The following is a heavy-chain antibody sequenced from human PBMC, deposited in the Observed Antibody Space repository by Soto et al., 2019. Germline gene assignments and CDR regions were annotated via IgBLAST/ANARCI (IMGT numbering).Heavy chain of an antibody. Sequence: GGSLRLSCAASGFTFSSSAMSWVRQAPGKGLEWVSAISASGASTYYADSVKGRFTISRDNSKNTLYLQMNTLRAEDTALYYCAKVFQYYYYGMDVWGQGTTVTVSS. CDR3: AKVFQYYYYGMDV. CDR1: GFTFSSSA. V-gene: IGHV3-23*01. J-gene: IGHJ6*02. CDR2: ISASGAST.